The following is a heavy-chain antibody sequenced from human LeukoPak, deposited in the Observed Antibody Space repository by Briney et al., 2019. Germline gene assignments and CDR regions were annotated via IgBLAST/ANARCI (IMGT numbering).Heavy chain of an antibody. V-gene: IGHV1-69*05. CDR3: ARGAYNWNDGDYFDY. Sequence: AASVKVSCKASGGTFSSYAISWVRQAPGQGLEWMGGIIPIFGTANYAQKFQGRVTITTDESTSTAYMELSSLRSEDTAVYYCARGAYNWNDGDYFDYWGQGTLVTVSS. CDR1: GGTFSSYA. CDR2: IIPIFGTA. J-gene: IGHJ4*02. D-gene: IGHD1-1*01.